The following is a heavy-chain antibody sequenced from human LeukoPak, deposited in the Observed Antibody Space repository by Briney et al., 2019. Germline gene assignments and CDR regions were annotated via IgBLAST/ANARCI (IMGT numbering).Heavy chain of an antibody. V-gene: IGHV4-30-2*01. Sequence: SETLSLTCAVSGGSISSGAYSWSWIRQPPGKGLKWIGYIYHSGSTYYNPSLKSRVTISVDRSKNQFSLKLSSVTAADTAVYYCARGEGYNYLYYFDYWGQGTLVTVSS. CDR2: IYHSGST. CDR3: ARGEGYNYLYYFDY. J-gene: IGHJ4*02. D-gene: IGHD5-24*01. CDR1: GGSISSGAYS.